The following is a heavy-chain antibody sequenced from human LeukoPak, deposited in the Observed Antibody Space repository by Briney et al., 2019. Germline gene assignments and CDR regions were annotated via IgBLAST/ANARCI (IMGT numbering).Heavy chain of an antibody. D-gene: IGHD2-15*01. CDR1: GYSFTVYY. CDR2: INPNSGGT. Sequence: ASVKVSCKTSGYSFTVYYIHWVRQAPGQGFEWLGWINPNSGGTNYAQMFQDSVSMTRDTSINTAYMELSSLRLDDTAVYYCARGVAPAGRRLDPWGQGTLITVSS. J-gene: IGHJ5*02. V-gene: IGHV1-2*02. CDR3: ARGVAPAGRRLDP.